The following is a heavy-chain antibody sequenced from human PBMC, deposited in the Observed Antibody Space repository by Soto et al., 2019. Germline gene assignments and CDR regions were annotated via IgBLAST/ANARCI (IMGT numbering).Heavy chain of an antibody. Sequence: PWESLTITCKGSGYSFTRYWIGWVRQMPGKGLEWMGIIYPGDSDTRYSPSFQGQVTISADKSISTAYLQWSSLKASDTAMYYCARTGCTNGVCTKIDYWGQGTLVTVSS. CDR2: IYPGDSDT. J-gene: IGHJ4*02. D-gene: IGHD2-8*01. CDR3: ARTGCTNGVCTKIDY. V-gene: IGHV5-51*01. CDR1: GYSFTRYW.